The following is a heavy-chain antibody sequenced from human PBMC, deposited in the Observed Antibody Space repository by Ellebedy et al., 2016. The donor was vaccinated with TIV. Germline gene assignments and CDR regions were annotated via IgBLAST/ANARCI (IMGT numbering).Heavy chain of an antibody. Sequence: ASVKVSCKASGFTFSESVVHWVRQARGQGLEWIGWFVVGSGNTNYAQKFQERVIITRDMSTGTAYMELRSLSSEDTAVYYCARLVVAATDYFYGMDVWGQGTTVTVSS. D-gene: IGHD2-15*01. CDR2: FVVGSGNT. V-gene: IGHV1-58*01. CDR1: GFTFSESV. CDR3: ARLVVAATDYFYGMDV. J-gene: IGHJ6*02.